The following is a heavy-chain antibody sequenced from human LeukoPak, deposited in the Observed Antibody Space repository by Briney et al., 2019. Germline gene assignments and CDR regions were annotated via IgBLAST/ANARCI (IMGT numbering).Heavy chain of an antibody. J-gene: IGHJ4*02. D-gene: IGHD1-1*01. V-gene: IGHV3-48*01. CDR2: ISSSSGTI. Sequence: SGGSLRLSCAASGFTFSSYSMNWVRQAPGKGLEWVSYISSSSGTIYYADSVKGRFTISRDNAKNSLYLQMNSLRAEDTAVYYCARDWSFDYWGQGTLVTVSS. CDR1: GFTFSSYS. CDR3: ARDWSFDY.